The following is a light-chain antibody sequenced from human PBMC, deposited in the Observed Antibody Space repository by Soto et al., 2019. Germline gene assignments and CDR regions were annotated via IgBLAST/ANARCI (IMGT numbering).Light chain of an antibody. J-gene: IGKJ4*01. CDR3: QQYNNWPPLT. Sequence: EIVMTQSPATLSVSPGERVTLSCRASQSVSNNLAWYQQKPGQAPRLLIYAASTRATGLPARFSGSGSGTQFTLTMSSLQSEDFAVYYCQQYNNWPPLTFGGGTKVEIK. V-gene: IGKV3-15*01. CDR1: QSVSNN. CDR2: AAS.